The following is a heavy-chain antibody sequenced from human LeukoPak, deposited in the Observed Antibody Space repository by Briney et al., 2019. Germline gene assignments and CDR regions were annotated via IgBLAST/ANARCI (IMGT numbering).Heavy chain of an antibody. CDR3: ASCFWSGYKSSYYYGMDV. CDR1: GGTFSSYT. Sequence: ASVKVSCEASGGTFSSYTISWVRQAPGQGLEWMGRIIPILGIANYAQKFQGRVTITADKSTSTAYMELSSLRSEDTAVYYCASCFWSGYKSSYYYGMDVWGQGTTVTVSS. CDR2: IIPILGIA. D-gene: IGHD3-3*01. V-gene: IGHV1-69*02. J-gene: IGHJ6*02.